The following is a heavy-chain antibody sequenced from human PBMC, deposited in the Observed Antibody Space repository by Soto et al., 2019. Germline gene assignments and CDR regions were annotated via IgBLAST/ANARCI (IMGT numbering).Heavy chain of an antibody. CDR1: GYTFTSYD. V-gene: IGHV1-8*01. Sequence: ASVKVSCKASGYTFTSYDINWVRQATGQGLEWMGWMNPNSGNTVYAQKFQGRVTMTRNTSISTAYMELSSLRSEDTAVYYCARGPVMGYYLYYYYYYMDVWGKGTTVTVSS. CDR3: ARGPVMGYYLYYYYYYMDV. D-gene: IGHD3-22*01. CDR2: MNPNSGNT. J-gene: IGHJ6*03.